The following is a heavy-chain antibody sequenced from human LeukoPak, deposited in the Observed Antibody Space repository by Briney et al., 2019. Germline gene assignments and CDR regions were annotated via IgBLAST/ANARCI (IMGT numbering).Heavy chain of an antibody. CDR3: ARVSYCSSSSCPHSVGY. CDR1: GFTFSSYA. D-gene: IGHD2-2*01. V-gene: IGHV3-21*01. Sequence: KTGGSLRLSCAASGFTFSSYAMHWVRQAPGKGLEWVSSISSTSTYIYYADSVKGRFTISRDNANNSLSLQMDSLRAEDTAVYYCARVSYCSSSSCPHSVGYWGQGTLVTVSS. J-gene: IGHJ4*02. CDR2: ISSTSTYI.